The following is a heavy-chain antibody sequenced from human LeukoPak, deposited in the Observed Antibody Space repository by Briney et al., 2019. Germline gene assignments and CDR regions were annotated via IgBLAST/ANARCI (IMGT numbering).Heavy chain of an antibody. Sequence: PGGSLRLSCAASGFTFSSYAMHWVRQAPGKGLEWVAVISYDGSNKYYADSVKGRFTISRDNSKNTLYLQMNSLRAEDTAVYYCAKDRGGITWLFDYWGQGTLVTVSS. J-gene: IGHJ4*02. CDR1: GFTFSSYA. V-gene: IGHV3-30-3*01. CDR2: ISYDGSNK. D-gene: IGHD1-20*01. CDR3: AKDRGGITWLFDY.